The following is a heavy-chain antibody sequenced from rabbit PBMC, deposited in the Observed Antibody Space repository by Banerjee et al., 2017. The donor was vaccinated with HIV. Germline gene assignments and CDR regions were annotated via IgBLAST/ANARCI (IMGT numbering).Heavy chain of an antibody. CDR1: GFSFSSGYN. CDR3: AREVDGDYGMDL. J-gene: IGHJ6*01. Sequence: QSLEESGGDLVKPEGSLTLTCTASGFSFSSGYNMCWVRQAPGKGLEWIACIYAGSSGSTYYASWAKGRFTISKTSSTTVTLQMTSLTAADTATYFCAREVDGDYGMDLWGPGTLVTVS. D-gene: IGHD4-2*01. CDR2: IYAGSSGST. V-gene: IGHV1S40*01.